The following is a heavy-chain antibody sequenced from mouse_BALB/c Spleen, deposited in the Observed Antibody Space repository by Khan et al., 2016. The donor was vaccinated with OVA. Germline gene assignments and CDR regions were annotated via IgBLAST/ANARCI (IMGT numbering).Heavy chain of an antibody. CDR3: ARGYYMYGSCFAY. V-gene: IGHV9-3*02. CDR1: GYIFTNYG. J-gene: IGHJ3*01. CDR2: INTNTGEP. Sequence: QIQLVQSGPELKKPGETVKISCKASGYIFTNYGMNWVKQAPGKGLKWMGWINTNTGEPTGAEEFKERFGFSLETSANNAYLQINSLKNEDTASYFCARGYYMYGSCFAYWGQGTLVTVSA. D-gene: IGHD2-14*01.